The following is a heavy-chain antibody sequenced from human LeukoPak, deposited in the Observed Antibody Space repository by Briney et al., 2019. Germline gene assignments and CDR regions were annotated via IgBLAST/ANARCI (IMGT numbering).Heavy chain of an antibody. J-gene: IGHJ3*02. CDR1: GFTFSSYA. V-gene: IGHV3-23*01. CDR2: ISGSGGST. Sequence: GGSLRLSCAASGFTFSSYAMSWVRQAPGKRLEWVSAISGSGGSTYYADSVKGRFTISRDNSKNTLYLQMNSLRAEDTAVYYCAKDRRRFKAFTMIVVVNDAFDIWGQGTMATVSS. CDR3: AKDRRRFKAFTMIVVVNDAFDI. D-gene: IGHD3-22*01.